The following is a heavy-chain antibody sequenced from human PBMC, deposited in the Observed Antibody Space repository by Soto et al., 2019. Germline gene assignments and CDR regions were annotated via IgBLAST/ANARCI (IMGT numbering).Heavy chain of an antibody. V-gene: IGHV1-2*04. CDR1: GYTFTDYH. Sequence: ASVKVSCKASGYTFTDYHIHWVRQAPGQGLEWPGRINPKSGGTSTAQKFQGWVTMTTDTSISTASMELTGLTSDDTAIYYCARGDSTDCSNGVCSFFYNHDMDVWGQGTTVTVSS. CDR3: ARGDSTDCSNGVCSFFYNHDMDV. J-gene: IGHJ6*02. D-gene: IGHD2-8*01. CDR2: INPKSGGT.